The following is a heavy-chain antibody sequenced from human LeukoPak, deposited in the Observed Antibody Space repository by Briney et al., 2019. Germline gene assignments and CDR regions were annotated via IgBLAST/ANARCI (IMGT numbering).Heavy chain of an antibody. J-gene: IGHJ4*02. D-gene: IGHD6-6*01. CDR3: TRQTAAGRPDF. Sequence: GEPLKISCKGSGYSFTSYWIGWVRQMPGKGLEWMGIIYPGDSETRYSPSFQGQVTISADKSTSTAFLQWSSLKASDTAMYYCTRQTAAGRPDFWGQGTLVTVSS. V-gene: IGHV5-51*01. CDR1: GYSFTSYW. CDR2: IYPGDSET.